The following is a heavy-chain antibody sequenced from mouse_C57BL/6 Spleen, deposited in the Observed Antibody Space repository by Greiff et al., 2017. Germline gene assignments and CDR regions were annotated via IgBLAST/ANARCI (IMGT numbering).Heavy chain of an antibody. CDR1: GYTFTSYW. Sequence: QVQLQQPGAELVRPGSSVKLSCKASGYTFTSYWMHWVKQRPIQGLEWIGNIYPSDSETHYNQKFKDKATLTVDKSSSTAYMQLSSLTSEDSAVFYCARQATRVATGYWDGWGTGTTVTVSS. J-gene: IGHJ1*03. V-gene: IGHV1-52*01. CDR3: ARQATRVATGYWDG. CDR2: IYPSDSET. D-gene: IGHD3-2*02.